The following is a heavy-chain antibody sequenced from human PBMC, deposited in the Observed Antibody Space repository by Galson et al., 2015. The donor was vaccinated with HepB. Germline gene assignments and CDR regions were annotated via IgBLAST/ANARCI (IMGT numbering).Heavy chain of an antibody. J-gene: IGHJ4*02. CDR1: GFPVSGNY. V-gene: IGHV3-53*01. CDR3: ARMYDSSGPMFY. CDR2: MYNSGDT. D-gene: IGHD3-22*01. Sequence: SLRLSCAASGFPVSGNYMTWVRQAPGKGLEWVSIMYNSGDTYYTDSVKGRFTISRDISKNTVYLQMSSLRAEDTALYYCARMYDSSGPMFYWGQGTLVPVSS.